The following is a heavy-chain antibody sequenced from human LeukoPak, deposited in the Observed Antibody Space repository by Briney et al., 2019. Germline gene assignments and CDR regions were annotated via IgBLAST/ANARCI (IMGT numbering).Heavy chain of an antibody. CDR1: GYTFTSYG. Sequence: ASVKVSCKASGYTFTSYGISWVRQAPGQELEWMGWMNPNSGNTGYAQKLQGRVTMTRNTSISTAYMELSSLRSEDTAVYYCARLRGGPHIGSYGYYVDYWGQGTLVTVSS. D-gene: IGHD5-18*01. J-gene: IGHJ4*02. CDR3: ARLRGGPHIGSYGYYVDY. V-gene: IGHV1-8*02. CDR2: MNPNSGNT.